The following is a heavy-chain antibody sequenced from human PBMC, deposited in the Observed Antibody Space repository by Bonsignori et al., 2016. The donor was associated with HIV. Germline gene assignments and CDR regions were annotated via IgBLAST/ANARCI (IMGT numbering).Heavy chain of an antibody. CDR1: GGTFSSYA. D-gene: IGHD3-3*01. CDR2: IIPILGIA. J-gene: IGHJ3*02. Sequence: SVKVSCKASGGTFSSYAISWVRQAPGQGLEWMGGIIPILGIANYAQKFQGRVTITADKSTSTAYMELSSLRSEDTAVYYCARAIGGIFGVAHDAFDIWGQGTMVTVSS. V-gene: IGHV1-69*10. CDR3: ARAIGGIFGVAHDAFDI.